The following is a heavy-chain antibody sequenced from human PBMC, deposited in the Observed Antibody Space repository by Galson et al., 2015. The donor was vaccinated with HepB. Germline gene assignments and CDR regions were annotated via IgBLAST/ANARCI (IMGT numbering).Heavy chain of an antibody. CDR2: IYSGGST. J-gene: IGHJ4*02. D-gene: IGHD2-15*01. CDR1: GFSFSTYS. Sequence: SLRLSCAASGFSFSTYSMNWVRQAPGKGLEWVSVIYSGGSTYYADSVKGRFTISRDNSKNTLYLQMNSLRAEDTAVYYCTRDQGGSGGTPPGDYWGQGTLVTVAS. CDR3: TRDQGGSGGTPPGDY. V-gene: IGHV3-53*01.